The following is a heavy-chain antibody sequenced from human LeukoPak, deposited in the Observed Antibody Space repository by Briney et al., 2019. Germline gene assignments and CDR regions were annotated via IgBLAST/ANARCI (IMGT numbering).Heavy chain of an antibody. D-gene: IGHD4-11*01. CDR2: INHRGST. CDR3: ARDRYSNSFYYYYAMDV. Sequence: SETLSLTCAVFGGSFSGQYWSWIRQPPGKGLEWMGEINHRGSTTYNPSLKSRVTISVDTSKSQFSLKVRSLTAADTAVYYCARDRYSNSFYYYYAMDVWGQGTTVTVSS. V-gene: IGHV4-34*01. J-gene: IGHJ6*02. CDR1: GGSFSGQY.